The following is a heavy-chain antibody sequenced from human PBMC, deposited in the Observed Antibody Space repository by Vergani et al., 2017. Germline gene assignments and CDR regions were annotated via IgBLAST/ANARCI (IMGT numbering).Heavy chain of an antibody. Sequence: EVQLVKSGAEVKKPGESLKISCQISGYSFTNYWIGWVRQMSGKGLEWMGIIHPAYSDTRYCPSFQGQVTISVDKSISTAYLQRSSLRASDSAMYYCARLYGRDSSGSKYFDYWGQGTLVTVSS. V-gene: IGHV5-51*03. J-gene: IGHJ4*02. CDR1: GYSFTNYW. CDR2: IHPAYSDT. D-gene: IGHD3-22*01. CDR3: ARLYGRDSSGSKYFDY.